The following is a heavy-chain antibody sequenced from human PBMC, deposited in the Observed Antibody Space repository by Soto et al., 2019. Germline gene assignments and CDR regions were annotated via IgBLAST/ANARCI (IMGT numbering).Heavy chain of an antibody. CDR1: GFNVMSYW. Sequence: GVLRLSCAVSGFNVMSYWMSWVRQAPGKGLEWVASVKEDGSELYYLHSVRGRFSISRDSAGNALHLTMNYLSAEDTGVYFCARDIGFDYVNWGQGIPVTVSS. V-gene: IGHV3-7*01. CDR3: ARDIGFDYVN. J-gene: IGHJ4*02. D-gene: IGHD3-16*01. CDR2: VKEDGSEL.